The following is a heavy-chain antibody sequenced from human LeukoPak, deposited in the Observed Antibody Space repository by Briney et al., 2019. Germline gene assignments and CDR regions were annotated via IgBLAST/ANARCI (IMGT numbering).Heavy chain of an antibody. J-gene: IGHJ5*02. D-gene: IGHD4-17*01. V-gene: IGHV4-61*02. Sequence: PSETLSLTCTVPGDSLSSGSYYGSSIRQPAGKGRGWIGRIYTSGSTNYNPSLKSRVSLSVVTSKNQYSLKLSSVTAADTAVYYCARGAYGDCPWGQGTLVTVSS. CDR1: GDSLSSGSYY. CDR2: IYTSGST. CDR3: ARGAYGDCP.